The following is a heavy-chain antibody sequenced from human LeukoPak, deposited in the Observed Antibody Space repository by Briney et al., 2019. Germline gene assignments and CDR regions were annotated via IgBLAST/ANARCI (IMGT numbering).Heavy chain of an antibody. V-gene: IGHV3-21*01. J-gene: IGHJ4*02. Sequence: GGSLRLSCAASGFTLSSYSMNWVRQAPGKGLEWVSSISSSNSYLYYADSVKGRFTISRDDAKNSLYLQLNSLRAEDTAVYYCARDVYSSGYPDYWGQGTLVTVSS. CDR1: GFTLSSYS. CDR2: ISSSNSYL. D-gene: IGHD3-22*01. CDR3: ARDVYSSGYPDY.